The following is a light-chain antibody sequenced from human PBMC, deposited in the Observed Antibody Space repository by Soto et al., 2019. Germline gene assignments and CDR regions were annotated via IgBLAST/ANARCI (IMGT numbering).Light chain of an antibody. CDR2: DAS. CDR3: QQYDRLRLT. Sequence: DLQMTQSPSSLSASIGDRVTITCQASQDVSHFLNWFQQRPGQAPKLLIYDASSLETGVPSRFSGRGSGSRVTFTISSLQPEDSASFYCQQYDRLRLTFGQGTKEE. J-gene: IGKJ1*01. V-gene: IGKV1-33*01. CDR1: QDVSHF.